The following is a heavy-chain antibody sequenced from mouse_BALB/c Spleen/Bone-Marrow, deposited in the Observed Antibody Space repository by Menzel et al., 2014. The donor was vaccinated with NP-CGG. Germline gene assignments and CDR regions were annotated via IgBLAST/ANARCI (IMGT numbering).Heavy chain of an antibody. CDR3: ARKGNGNPFAY. D-gene: IGHD2-1*01. Sequence: DVKLQESGPELVKPGASVKISCKASGYSFTGYYMHWVKQSHVKSLEWIGRINPYNGATSYNQNFKDKASLTVDKSSSTAYMELHSLTSEDSAVYYCARKGNGNPFAYWGQGTLVTVSA. J-gene: IGHJ3*01. CDR1: GYSFTGYY. V-gene: IGHV1-31*01. CDR2: INPYNGAT.